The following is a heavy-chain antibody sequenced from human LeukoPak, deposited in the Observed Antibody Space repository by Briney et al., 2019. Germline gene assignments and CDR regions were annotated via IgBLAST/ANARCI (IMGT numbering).Heavy chain of an antibody. CDR2: ISGNGVST. Sequence: PGGSLRLFCAASAFTFSNNVARWCLRAPGKGLEWVSVISGNGVSTNYADSVKGRFTISRDNSKNTVFLQMNSLRAEDTAIYYCATLKDKWLQSPGTDYWGQGTLVTVSS. CDR3: ATLKDKWLQSPGTDY. D-gene: IGHD5-24*01. V-gene: IGHV3-23*01. J-gene: IGHJ4*02. CDR1: AFTFSNNV.